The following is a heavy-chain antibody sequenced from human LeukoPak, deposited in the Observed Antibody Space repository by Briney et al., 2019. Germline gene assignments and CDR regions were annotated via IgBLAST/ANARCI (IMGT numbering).Heavy chain of an antibody. V-gene: IGHV3-21*01. D-gene: IGHD5-24*01. CDR1: GFTFDDYA. CDR2: ISSSSSYI. J-gene: IGHJ4*02. Sequence: GGSLRLSCAASGFTFDDYAMHWVRQAPGKGLEWVSSISSSSSYIYYADSVKGRFTISRDNAKNSLYLQMNSLRAEDTAVYYCARTKEMATISYFDSWGQGTLVTVSS. CDR3: ARTKEMATISYFDS.